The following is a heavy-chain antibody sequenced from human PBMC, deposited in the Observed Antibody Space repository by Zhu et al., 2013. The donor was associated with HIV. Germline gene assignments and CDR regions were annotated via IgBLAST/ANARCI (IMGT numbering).Heavy chain of an antibody. D-gene: IGHD1-20*01. J-gene: IGHJ4*02. Sequence: QVQLVQSGAEVKKPGASVKVSCKASGYTFTTYAMHWVRQAPGQRLEWMGWINAGNGNTKYSQKFQGRVTITRDTSASTAYMELSSLRSEDTAVYYCARPNGITGTVAFDYWGQGTLVTVSS. V-gene: IGHV1-3*01. CDR3: ARPNGITGTVAFDY. CDR2: INAGNGNT. CDR1: GYTFTTYA.